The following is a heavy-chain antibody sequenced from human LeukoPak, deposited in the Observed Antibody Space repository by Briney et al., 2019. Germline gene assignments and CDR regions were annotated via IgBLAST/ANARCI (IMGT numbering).Heavy chain of an antibody. CDR3: ARGQWVVVAADGQDPYYYYGMDV. D-gene: IGHD2-15*01. J-gene: IGHJ6*02. V-gene: IGHV1-2*06. CDR1: LYTFTRYY. Sequence: ASVKVSCKASLYTFTRYYMHWVRQAPGHGLEWMGRINPNSRGTKYAQKFQGRVTMTRDTSISTAYMELSRLRSDDTAVYYCARGQWVVVAADGQDPYYYYGMDVWGQGTTVTVSS. CDR2: INPNSRGT.